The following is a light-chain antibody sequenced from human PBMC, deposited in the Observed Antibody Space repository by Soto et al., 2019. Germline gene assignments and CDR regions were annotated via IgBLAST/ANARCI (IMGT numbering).Light chain of an antibody. Sequence: EMVLAQSPATLSLSPGERATLSCRASQSISSSLAWYQQKPGQAPRLLIYDASNRATGIPARFTGSGSGTDFTLTISSLEPEDFAVYYCQQRSSWPPTFGQATRLEIK. V-gene: IGKV3-11*01. CDR1: QSISSS. J-gene: IGKJ5*01. CDR2: DAS. CDR3: QQRSSWPPT.